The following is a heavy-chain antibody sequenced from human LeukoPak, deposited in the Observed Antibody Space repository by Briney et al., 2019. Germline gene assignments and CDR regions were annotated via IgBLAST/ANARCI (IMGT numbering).Heavy chain of an antibody. D-gene: IGHD2-21*01. J-gene: IGHJ6*03. CDR2: IYYSGST. CDR1: GGSISSSYY. V-gene: IGHV4-61*01. Sequence: PSETLSLTCAVSGGSISSSYYWSWIRQPPGKGLEWIGYIYYSGSTNYNPSLKSRVTISVDTSKNQFSLKLSSVTAADTAVYYCARYSVAGYYYYYYYMDVWGKGTTVTVSS. CDR3: ARYSVAGYYYYYYYMDV.